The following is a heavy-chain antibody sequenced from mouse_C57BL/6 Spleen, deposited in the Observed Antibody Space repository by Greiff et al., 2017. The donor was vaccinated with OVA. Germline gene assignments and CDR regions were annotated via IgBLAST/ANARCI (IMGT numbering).Heavy chain of an antibody. CDR1: GYSITSGYY. J-gene: IGHJ3*01. CDR3: ARATAQATAWFAY. Sequence: EVKLQESGPGLVKPSQSLSLTCSVTGYSITSGYYWNWIRQFPGNKLEWMGYISYDGSNNYNPSLKNRISITRDTSKNQFFLKLNSVTTEDTATYYCARATAQATAWFAYWGQGTLVTVSA. CDR2: ISYDGSN. V-gene: IGHV3-6*01. D-gene: IGHD3-2*02.